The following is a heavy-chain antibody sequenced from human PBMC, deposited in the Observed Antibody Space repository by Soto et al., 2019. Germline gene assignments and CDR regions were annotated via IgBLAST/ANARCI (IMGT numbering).Heavy chain of an antibody. CDR2: INAGNGNP. Sequence: GDSVNVSCKASGYTLTSHAIHWVRQAPGQRLEWMGWINAGNGNPKYSQKFQGRVTITRDTSASTAYMELSSLRSEDSAVYYCASGVDYGESEYWGQRTLVNVSS. V-gene: IGHV1-3*01. D-gene: IGHD4-17*01. CDR1: GYTLTSHA. CDR3: ASGVDYGESEY. J-gene: IGHJ4*02.